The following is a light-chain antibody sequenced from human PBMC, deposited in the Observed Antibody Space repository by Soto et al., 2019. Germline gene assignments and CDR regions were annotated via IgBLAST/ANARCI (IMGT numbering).Light chain of an antibody. Sequence: QSVLTQPASVSGSPGQSITISCTGTSSDVGGYNYVSWYQRHPGKAPKLMIFDVSNRPSGVSNRFSGSKSGNTASLTIPGLQPEDEADYYCSSYTTSNTRQIVFGTGTKVTVL. J-gene: IGLJ1*01. CDR1: SSDVGGYNY. CDR3: SSYTTSNTRQIV. V-gene: IGLV2-14*03. CDR2: DVS.